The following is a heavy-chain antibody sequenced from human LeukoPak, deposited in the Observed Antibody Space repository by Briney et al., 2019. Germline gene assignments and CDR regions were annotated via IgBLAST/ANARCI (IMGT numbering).Heavy chain of an antibody. V-gene: IGHV3-9*01. D-gene: IGHD3-3*02. CDR2: ISWNSGTI. J-gene: IGHJ6*03. CDR1: GFTFDDFA. CDR3: GKDIASTRAHYTDG. Sequence: GGSLRLSCAASGFTFDDFALRWVRQAPGKGLEWVSGISWNSGTIGYADSVKGRFTISRDNAKNSLYLQMNSLRPEDTAVYYFGKDIASTRAHYTDGRGKGTPVTVSS.